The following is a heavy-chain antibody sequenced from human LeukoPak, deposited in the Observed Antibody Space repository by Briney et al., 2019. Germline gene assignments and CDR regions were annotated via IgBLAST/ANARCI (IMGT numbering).Heavy chain of an antibody. CDR3: ARTLGGVIIGDY. Sequence: ASVKVSCKASGYTFTGYYMHWVRQAPGQGLEWMGWINPNSGGTNYAQKFQGRVTMTRDTSISTAYMELSRLRSDDTAVYYCARTLGGVIIGDYWGQGTLVTVSS. D-gene: IGHD3-16*02. V-gene: IGHV1-2*02. J-gene: IGHJ4*02. CDR1: GYTFTGYY. CDR2: INPNSGGT.